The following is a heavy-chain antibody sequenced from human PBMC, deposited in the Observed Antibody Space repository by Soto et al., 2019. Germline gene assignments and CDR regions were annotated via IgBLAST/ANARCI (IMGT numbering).Heavy chain of an antibody. CDR2: INHSGST. CDR3: ARGFMLGRSSSH. CDR1: GGSFSGYD. Sequence: PSETLSLTCAVYGGSFSGYDWSWIRQPPGKGLEWIGEINHSGSTNYNPSLKSRVTISVDTSKNQFSLKLSSVTAADTAVYYCARGFMLGRSSSHWGQGTLVTVSS. J-gene: IGHJ4*02. D-gene: IGHD3-16*01. V-gene: IGHV4-34*01.